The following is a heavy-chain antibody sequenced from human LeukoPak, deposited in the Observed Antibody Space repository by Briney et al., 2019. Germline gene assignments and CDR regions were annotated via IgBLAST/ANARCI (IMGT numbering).Heavy chain of an antibody. Sequence: SETLSLTCTVSGGSISSYYWSWIRQPPGEGLEGIWDIYYSGSTNYNPSLKSRVTISVDTSKNQFSLKLSSVTAADTAVYYCARVVPAAMGDGDNWFDPWGQGTLVTVSS. CDR1: GGSISSYY. D-gene: IGHD2-2*01. CDR3: ARVVPAAMGDGDNWFDP. CDR2: IYYSGST. J-gene: IGHJ5*02. V-gene: IGHV4-59*01.